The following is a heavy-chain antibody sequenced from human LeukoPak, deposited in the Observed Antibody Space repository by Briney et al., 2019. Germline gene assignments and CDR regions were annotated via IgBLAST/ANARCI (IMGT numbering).Heavy chain of an antibody. J-gene: IGHJ6*03. D-gene: IGHD6-13*01. CDR1: GGTFSSYA. CDR3: ARDRRIAAAGTNPYYYYYYMDV. CDR2: IIPIFGTA. Sequence: SVKVSCKASGGTFSSYAISWVRQAPGQGLEWMGGIIPIFGTANYAQKFQGRVTITADESTSTAYMELSSLRSEDTAVYYCARDRRIAAAGTNPYYYYYYMDVWGKGTTVTVSS. V-gene: IGHV1-69*13.